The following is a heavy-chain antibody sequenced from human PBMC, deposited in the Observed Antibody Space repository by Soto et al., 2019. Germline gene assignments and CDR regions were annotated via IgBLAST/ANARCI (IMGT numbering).Heavy chain of an antibody. CDR1: GGSISSGGYS. CDR2: IYHSGST. J-gene: IGHJ4*02. D-gene: IGHD1-26*01. Sequence: SETLSLTCTVSGGSISSGGYSWSWIRQPPGKGLEWIGYIYHSGSTYYNPSLKSRVTISVDTSKNQFSLKLSSVTAADTAVYYCARRYGSAIDYWGQGTLVTVSS. V-gene: IGHV4-30-2*05. CDR3: ARRYGSAIDY.